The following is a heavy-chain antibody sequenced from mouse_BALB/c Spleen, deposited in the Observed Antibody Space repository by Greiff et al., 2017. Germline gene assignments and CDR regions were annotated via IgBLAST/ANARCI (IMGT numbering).Heavy chain of an antibody. CDR3: TRGRGLDYFDY. CDR1: GYTFTSYY. V-gene: IGHV1S81*02. D-gene: IGHD2-2*01. Sequence: VQLQQSGAELVKPGASVKLSSKASGYTFTSYYMYWVKQRPGQGLEWIGEINPSNGGTNFNEKFKSKATLTVDKSSSTAYMQLSSPTSEDSAVYYCTRGRGLDYFDYWGQGTTLTVSS. J-gene: IGHJ2*01. CDR2: INPSNGGT.